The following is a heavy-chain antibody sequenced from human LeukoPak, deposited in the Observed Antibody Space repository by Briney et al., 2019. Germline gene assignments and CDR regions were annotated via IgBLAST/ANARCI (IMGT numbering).Heavy chain of an antibody. CDR1: GFTFSSYW. Sequence: PGGSLRLSCAASGFTFSSYWMHWVRQAPGKGLVWVSRINRDGSSTDYADSVKGRFTISRDNAKNTLYVQMNSLRAEDTAVYYCARDGQYCGGDCYPVLGDYWGQGTLVTVSS. J-gene: IGHJ4*02. V-gene: IGHV3-74*01. CDR2: INRDGSST. D-gene: IGHD2-21*02. CDR3: ARDGQYCGGDCYPVLGDY.